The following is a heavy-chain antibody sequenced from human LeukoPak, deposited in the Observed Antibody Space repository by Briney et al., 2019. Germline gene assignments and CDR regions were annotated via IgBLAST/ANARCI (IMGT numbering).Heavy chain of an antibody. CDR3: ARVITGTTRYYMDV. CDR2: IFHSGST. D-gene: IGHD1-7*01. CDR1: GGSISSDTYY. V-gene: IGHV4-30-2*01. Sequence: SETLSLTCTVSGGSISSDTYYWSWIRQPPGKGLEWIGYIFHSGSTYYNPSLKSRVTISVDRSKNHFSLKLSSVTAADTAVYYCARVITGTTRYYMDVWGKGTTVTVSS. J-gene: IGHJ6*03.